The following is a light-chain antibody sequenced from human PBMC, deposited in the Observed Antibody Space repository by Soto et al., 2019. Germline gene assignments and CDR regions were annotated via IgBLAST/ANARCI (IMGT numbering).Light chain of an antibody. CDR3: QQYGSSPRT. CDR2: GAS. J-gene: IGKJ1*01. V-gene: IGKV3-20*01. Sequence: EIVLTQSPGTLSLSPGERATLSCRASQSVSSRHLASYQQKPGQAPRPLIYGASSRATGIPDRFSGSGSGTDFTLTISRLEPEDFAVYYCQQYGSSPRTFGQGTKVDIK. CDR1: QSVSSRH.